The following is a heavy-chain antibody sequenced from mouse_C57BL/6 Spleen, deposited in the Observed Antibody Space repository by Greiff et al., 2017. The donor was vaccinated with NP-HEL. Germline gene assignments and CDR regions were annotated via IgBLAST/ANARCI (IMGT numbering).Heavy chain of an antibody. V-gene: IGHV1-64*01. Sequence: QVQLQQPGAELVKPGASVKLSCKASGYTFTSYWMHWVKQRPGQGLEWIGMIHPNSGSTNYNEKFKSKATLTVDKSSSTAYMQLSSLTSEDSAVYYCARKGVDYGYDDAMDDWGQGTSVTVAS. CDR3: ARKGVDYGYDDAMDD. D-gene: IGHD2-2*01. J-gene: IGHJ4*01. CDR1: GYTFTSYW. CDR2: IHPNSGST.